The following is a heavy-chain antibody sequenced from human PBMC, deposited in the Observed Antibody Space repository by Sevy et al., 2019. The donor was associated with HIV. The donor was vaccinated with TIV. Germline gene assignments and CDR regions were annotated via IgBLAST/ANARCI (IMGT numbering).Heavy chain of an antibody. CDR2: ISAYNGNT. D-gene: IGHD2-21*01. CDR3: ARDSGELIVVVDRFDY. V-gene: IGHV1-18*04. J-gene: IGHJ4*02. Sequence: ASVKVSCKASGYTFTSYGISWARQAPGQGLEWMGWISAYNGNTNYAQKLQGRVTMTTDTSTSTAYMELRSLRSDDTAVYYCARDSGELIVVVDRFDYWGQGTLVTVSS. CDR1: GYTFTSYG.